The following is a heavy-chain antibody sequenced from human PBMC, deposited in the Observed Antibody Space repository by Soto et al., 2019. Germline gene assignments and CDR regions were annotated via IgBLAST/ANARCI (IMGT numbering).Heavy chain of an antibody. CDR3: ARDLRYSKNWFDP. Sequence: QVQLQESGPGLVKPSQTLSLTCTVSGGSVSSGSYYWSWIRQPPGKGLEWIGYIYYSGSTNYNPSLKSRVTISVDTSKNQCSLKLSSVAAADTAVYYCARDLRYSKNWFDPWGQGTLVTVSS. J-gene: IGHJ5*02. CDR2: IYYSGST. CDR1: GGSVSSGSYY. D-gene: IGHD6-13*01. V-gene: IGHV4-61*01.